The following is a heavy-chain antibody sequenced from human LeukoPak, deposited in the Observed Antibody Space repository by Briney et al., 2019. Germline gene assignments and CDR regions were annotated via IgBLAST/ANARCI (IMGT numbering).Heavy chain of an antibody. D-gene: IGHD3-22*01. CDR3: SRLTHSYYSDTSGYYPYYYMDV. Sequence: KPSETLSLTCTVSAGSISSSDYYWGWIRQSPGKGLEWIGRISYSGNTYYNPSLKSRVTISVETSKKHFSLRLSSVTAADTAVYYCSRLTHSYYSDTSGYYPYYYMDVWGEGTTVTVSS. CDR1: AGSISSSDYY. CDR2: ISYSGNT. V-gene: IGHV4-39*02. J-gene: IGHJ6*03.